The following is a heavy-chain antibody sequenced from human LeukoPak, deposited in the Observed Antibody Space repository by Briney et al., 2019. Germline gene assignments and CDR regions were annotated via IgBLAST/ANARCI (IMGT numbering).Heavy chain of an antibody. Sequence: SETLSLTCTVSGGSISTYHWNWIRKSPEKGLEWIGYMQSTGNSNYNPSLKSRVTMSVDMSRNQIVLNLSSVTAADTAVYFCARDKQHSYGRYFDYWGQGTLVTVSS. CDR1: GGSISTYH. D-gene: IGHD5-18*01. CDR2: MQSTGNS. CDR3: ARDKQHSYGRYFDY. V-gene: IGHV4-59*01. J-gene: IGHJ4*02.